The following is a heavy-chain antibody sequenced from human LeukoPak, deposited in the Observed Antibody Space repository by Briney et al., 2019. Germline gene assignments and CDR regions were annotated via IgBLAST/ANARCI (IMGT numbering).Heavy chain of an antibody. CDR2: INAGNGNT. J-gene: IGHJ4*02. CDR1: GYTFTSYA. D-gene: IGHD3-9*01. Sequence: RASVKVSCKASGYTFTSYAMHWVRQAPGQRLEWMGWINAGNGNTKYSQKFQGRVTITRDTSASTAYMELSSLRSEDTAVYYCARLYFDWLLDTYYFDYWGQGTLVTVSS. CDR3: ARLYFDWLLDTYYFDY. V-gene: IGHV1-3*01.